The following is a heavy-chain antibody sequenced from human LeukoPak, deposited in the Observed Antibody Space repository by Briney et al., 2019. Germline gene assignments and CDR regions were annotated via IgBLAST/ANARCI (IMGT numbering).Heavy chain of an antibody. Sequence: PGRSLRLSCAASGFTFSSYGMHWVRQAPGKGLDWVAVISYEGSNKYYADPVKGRFTISRDNSKNTLYLQMNSLRADDTAVYYCAKDYRIQLWFSPSYYYYGMDVWGKGTTVTVSS. V-gene: IGHV3-30*18. CDR1: GFTFSSYG. J-gene: IGHJ6*04. CDR2: ISYEGSNK. D-gene: IGHD5-18*01. CDR3: AKDYRIQLWFSPSYYYYGMDV.